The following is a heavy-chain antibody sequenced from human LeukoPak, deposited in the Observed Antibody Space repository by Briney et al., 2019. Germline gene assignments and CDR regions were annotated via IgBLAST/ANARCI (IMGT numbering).Heavy chain of an antibody. J-gene: IGHJ5*02. Sequence: GGSLRLSCAASGFTFSTYNMNWVRQAPGKGLEWVSTISSSGTSIYYAHSVKGRFTISRDNAKNSLYLQMNSLRAEDTAVYYCARDCSSIKYPGLGSWGQGTMVTVSS. CDR3: ARDCSSIKYPGLGS. CDR2: ISSSGTSI. V-gene: IGHV3-21*01. D-gene: IGHD2-2*01. CDR1: GFTFSTYN.